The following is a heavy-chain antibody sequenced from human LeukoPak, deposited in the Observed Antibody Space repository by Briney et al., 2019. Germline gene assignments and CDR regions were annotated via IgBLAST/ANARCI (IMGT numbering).Heavy chain of an antibody. CDR1: GSGFTSYW. V-gene: IGHV5-51*01. J-gene: IGHJ4*02. CDR2: IYPGDSNS. CDR3: ARRAHSGAMITLDY. Sequence: GEFLKISCRGSGSGFTSYWIVCVRQLPGKGLEWMGVIYPGDSNSRYSPSFQGQVTISADNSISTAYLQWSSLKASDTAMYYCARRAHSGAMITLDYWGQGTLVTVSS. D-gene: IGHD5-12*01.